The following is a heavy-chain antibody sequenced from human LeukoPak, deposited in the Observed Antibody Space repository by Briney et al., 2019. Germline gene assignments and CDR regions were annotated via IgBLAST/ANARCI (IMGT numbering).Heavy chain of an antibody. V-gene: IGHV3-30*18. D-gene: IGHD2-21*02. CDR2: ISNDGSKK. J-gene: IGHJ3*02. CDR3: AKVVSYCGGDCYPPLDAFDI. CDR1: GFTFSNYG. Sequence: GGSLRLSCAASGFTFSNYGIHWVRLAPGKGLEWVAVISNDGSKKYYGDSVKGRFTISRDNRNNTLYLQMNSLRGDDTAIYYCAKVVSYCGGDCYPPLDAFDIWGQGTMVTVSS.